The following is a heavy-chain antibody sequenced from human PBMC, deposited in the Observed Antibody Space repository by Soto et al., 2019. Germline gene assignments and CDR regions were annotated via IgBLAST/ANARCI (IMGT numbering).Heavy chain of an antibody. V-gene: IGHV6-1*01. CDR1: GGRVSSNSAA. CDR3: ARGESSGWYSYRSSIAFDI. J-gene: IGHJ3*02. CDR2: TYYRSKWYN. D-gene: IGHD6-19*01. Sequence: SQTLPLTCASSGGRVSSNSAAWNWIRKSPSRGLEWLGRTYYRSKWYNDYAVSVNSRITINPDTSKNQFSLQLNSVTPEDTAVYYCARGESSGWYSYRSSIAFDIWGQGTMVTVSS.